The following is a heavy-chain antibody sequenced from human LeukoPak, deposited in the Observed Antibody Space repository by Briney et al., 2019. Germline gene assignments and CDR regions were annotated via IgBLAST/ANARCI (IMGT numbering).Heavy chain of an antibody. CDR2: IRNRANSYAT. D-gene: IGHD2-15*01. CDR1: GLTFSLSA. V-gene: IGHV3-73*01. CDR3: ISRIGKPPLDY. Sequence: GGSLRLSCAASGLTFSLSAMHWVRQVSGEGLEWVGRIRNRANSYATAYAASVKDRFTISRDGSKNTAYLQMNSLKTEDTAVYYCISRIGKPPLDYWGQGTLVTVSS. J-gene: IGHJ4*02.